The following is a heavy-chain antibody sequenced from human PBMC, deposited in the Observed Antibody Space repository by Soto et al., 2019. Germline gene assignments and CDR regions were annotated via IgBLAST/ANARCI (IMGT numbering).Heavy chain of an antibody. CDR3: ATSSDTGYIFDF. Sequence: GGSLRLSCAASGFTFTSYCMSWVRQAPGKGLEWVASIKQNGGEGYYVDSVKGRFTISRDNAKNSLYLEMNSLRAEDRAVYYCATSSDTGYIFDFWGQGTLVTVSS. CDR1: GFTFTSYC. V-gene: IGHV3-7*01. CDR2: IKQNGGEG. J-gene: IGHJ4*02. D-gene: IGHD3-9*01.